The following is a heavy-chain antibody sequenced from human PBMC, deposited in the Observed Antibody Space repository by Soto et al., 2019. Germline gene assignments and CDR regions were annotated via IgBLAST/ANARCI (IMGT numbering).Heavy chain of an antibody. CDR3: ARDNRDYGGNLNWLDP. J-gene: IGHJ5*02. CDR2: ISSSSSYI. D-gene: IGHD4-17*01. CDR1: GFTFSSYS. Sequence: GGSLRLSCAASGFTFSSYSMNWVRQAPGKGLEWVSSISSSSSYIYYADSVKGRFTISRDNAKNSLYLQMNSLRAEDTAVYYCARDNRDYGGNLNWLDPWGQGTLVTVS. V-gene: IGHV3-21*01.